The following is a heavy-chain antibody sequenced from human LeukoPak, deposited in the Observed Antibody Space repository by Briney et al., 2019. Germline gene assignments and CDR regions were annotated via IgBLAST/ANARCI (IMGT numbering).Heavy chain of an antibody. V-gene: IGHV4-39*07. J-gene: IGHJ4*02. Sequence: SETLSLTCTVSGGSISSYYWGWIRQPPGKGLEWIGSIYYRGSTYYNPSLKSRVTISVDTSKNQFSLKLSSVTAADTAVYYCARLRVRGYGYGPWEGPTWLDYWGQGTLVTVSS. D-gene: IGHD5-18*01. CDR3: ARLRVRGYGYGPWEGPTWLDY. CDR1: GGSISSYY. CDR2: IYYRGST.